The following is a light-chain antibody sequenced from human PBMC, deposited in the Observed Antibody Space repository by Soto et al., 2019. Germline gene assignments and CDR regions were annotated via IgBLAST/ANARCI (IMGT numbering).Light chain of an antibody. CDR1: QGISSS. J-gene: IGKJ2*01. CDR3: QQYNNWPPYT. V-gene: IGKV1-9*01. Sequence: DIQLTQSPPFLSASVGDRVTITCRASQGISSSLAWYQQKPGKAPKLLIYAASTLQNGVPSRFSGSGSGTEFTLTISSLQPEDFATYYCQQYNNWPPYTFGQGTKLEIK. CDR2: AAS.